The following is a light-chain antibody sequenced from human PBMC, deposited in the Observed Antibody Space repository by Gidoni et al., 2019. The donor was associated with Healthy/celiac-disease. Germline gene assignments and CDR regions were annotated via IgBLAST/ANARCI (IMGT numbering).Light chain of an antibody. CDR3: QQRSNWWT. CDR2: DAS. J-gene: IGKJ1*01. Sequence: EIVLPQSPATLSLSPGERATLSCRASQSVSSYLAWYQQKPGQAPRLLIYDASNRATGIPARFSGSGSGTDFTLTISSLEPEDFAVYYCQQRSNWWTFGQXTKVEIK. V-gene: IGKV3-11*01. CDR1: QSVSSY.